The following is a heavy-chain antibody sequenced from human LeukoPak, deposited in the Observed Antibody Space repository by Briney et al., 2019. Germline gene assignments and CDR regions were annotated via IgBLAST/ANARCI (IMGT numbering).Heavy chain of an antibody. J-gene: IGHJ5*02. Sequence: GGSLRLSCAASGFTFSSYSMNWVRQAPGKGLEWVSSISSSSSYIYYADSVKGRFTISRDNAKNSLYLQMNSLRAEDTAVYYCARGEYYYDSSGTNWFDPWGQGALVTVSS. V-gene: IGHV3-21*01. CDR2: ISSSSSYI. CDR3: ARGEYYYDSSGTNWFDP. D-gene: IGHD3-22*01. CDR1: GFTFSSYS.